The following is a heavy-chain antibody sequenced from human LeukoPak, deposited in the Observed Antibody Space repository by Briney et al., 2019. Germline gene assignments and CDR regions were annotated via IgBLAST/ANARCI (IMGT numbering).Heavy chain of an antibody. Sequence: SETLTLTCTVSGGSISSYYWSWIRQPPGKGLEWIGYIYYSGSTNYNPSLKSRVTISVDTSKNQFSLKLSSVTAADTAVYYCARDRGEIDYWGQGTLVTVSS. D-gene: IGHD3-10*01. CDR3: ARDRGEIDY. CDR1: GGSISSYY. J-gene: IGHJ4*02. V-gene: IGHV4-59*01. CDR2: IYYSGST.